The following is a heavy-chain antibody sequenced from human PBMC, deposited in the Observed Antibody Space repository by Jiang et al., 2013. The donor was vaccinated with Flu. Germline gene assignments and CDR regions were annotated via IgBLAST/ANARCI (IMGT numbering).Heavy chain of an antibody. Sequence: GLVKPSETLSLTCTVSGDSISSSVYYWAWVRQPPGKGLEWIGSIYHSGTTYFNPSLATRVTISVDTSKNQFSLNLNSVTAADTAVYYCARGRFGELFDPGPFDYWGQGTLVPVSS. CDR1: GDSISSSVYY. V-gene: IGHV4-39*01. CDR2: IYHSGTT. D-gene: IGHD3-10*01. J-gene: IGHJ4*02. CDR3: ARGRFGELFDPGPFDY.